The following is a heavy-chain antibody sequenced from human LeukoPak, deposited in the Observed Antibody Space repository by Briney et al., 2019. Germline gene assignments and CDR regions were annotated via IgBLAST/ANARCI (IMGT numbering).Heavy chain of an antibody. V-gene: IGHV4-39*01. CDR1: GGSISSSSYY. J-gene: IGHJ5*02. D-gene: IGHD3-22*01. CDR2: IYYSGST. CDR3: ASGKYYDSSGYLPTGWFDP. Sequence: PSETLSLTCTVSGGSISSSSYYWGWIRQPPGKGLEWIGSIYYSGSTYYNPSLKSRVTISVDTSKNQFSLKLSSVTAADTAVYYCASGKYYDSSGYLPTGWFDPWGQGTLVTVSS.